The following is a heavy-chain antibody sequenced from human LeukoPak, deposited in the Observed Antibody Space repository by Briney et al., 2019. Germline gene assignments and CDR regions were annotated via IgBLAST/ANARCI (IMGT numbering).Heavy chain of an antibody. J-gene: IGHJ5*02. Sequence: TLTLVYTISGDSISRYYCRWIRQPQGKELEWIGCICNSGGTNYNPSLKSRVTISVDTSKNQFSLNLSSVTAADTAVYYCAKAGRPNNSGWYRWFDPWGQGTLVTVSS. V-gene: IGHV4-4*09. CDR3: AKAGRPNNSGWYRWFDP. D-gene: IGHD6-19*01. CDR2: ICNSGGT. CDR1: GDSISRYY.